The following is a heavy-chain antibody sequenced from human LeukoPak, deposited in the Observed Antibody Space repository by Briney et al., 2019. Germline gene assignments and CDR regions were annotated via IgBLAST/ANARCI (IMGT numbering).Heavy chain of an antibody. V-gene: IGHV3-30*03. CDR1: GFTFSSYG. CDR3: ARSPNYGGKTSYDY. D-gene: IGHD4-23*01. J-gene: IGHJ4*02. CDR2: ISYDGSNK. Sequence: PGGSLRLSCAAAGFTFSSYGMHWVRQAPGKGLEWVAVISYDGSNKYYADSVKGRFTISRDNSKNTLYLQMNSLRAEDTAVYYCARSPNYGGKTSYDYWGQGTLVTVSS.